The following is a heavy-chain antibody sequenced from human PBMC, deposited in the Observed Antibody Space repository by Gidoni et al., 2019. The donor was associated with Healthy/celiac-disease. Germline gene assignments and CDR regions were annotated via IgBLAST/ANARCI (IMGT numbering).Heavy chain of an antibody. Sequence: QVQLQQWGAGLLTPSETLSLTCAVYGGSFSGSYWSWISQPPGKGLEWIGEINHSGSTNYNPSLKSRVTISVDTSKNQFSLKLSSVTAADTAVYYCARVMSRGSSSGRIDYWGQGTLVTVSS. CDR1: GGSFSGSY. J-gene: IGHJ4*02. V-gene: IGHV4-34*01. D-gene: IGHD6-6*01. CDR2: INHSGST. CDR3: ARVMSRGSSSGRIDY.